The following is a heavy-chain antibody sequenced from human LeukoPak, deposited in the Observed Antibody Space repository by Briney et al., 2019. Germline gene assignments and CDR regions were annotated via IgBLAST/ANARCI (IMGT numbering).Heavy chain of an antibody. CDR3: ARGRYSVAN. J-gene: IGHJ4*02. CDR2: IYYSGST. V-gene: IGHV4-59*01. D-gene: IGHD1-1*01. CDR1: GGSISSYY. Sequence: SETLSLTCTVSGGSISSYYWSWVRQPPGKGLEWIGYIYYSGSTNYNPSLKSRVTISVDTSKNQFSLKLSSATAADTAVYYCARGRYSVANWGQGTLVTVSS.